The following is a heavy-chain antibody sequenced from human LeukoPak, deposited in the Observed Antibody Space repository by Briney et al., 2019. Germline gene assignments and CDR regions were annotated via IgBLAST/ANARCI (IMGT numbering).Heavy chain of an antibody. CDR2: ISAYNGNT. CDR1: GYTFTSYG. V-gene: IGHV1-18*01. J-gene: IGHJ6*02. CDR3: ARVPRFTILYGMDV. Sequence: ASVKVSCKASGYTFTSYGISWVRQAPGQGLEWMGWISAYNGNTNYAQKLQGRVTMTTDTSTSTAYMELRSLRSDDTAVYYCARVPRFTILYGMDVWGQGTTVTVSS. D-gene: IGHD3-3*01.